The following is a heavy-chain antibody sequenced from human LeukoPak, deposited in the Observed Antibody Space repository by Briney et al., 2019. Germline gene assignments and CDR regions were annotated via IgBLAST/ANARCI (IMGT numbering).Heavy chain of an antibody. CDR3: ATIGALHRGSGNYYTFFDY. V-gene: IGHV3-7*01. J-gene: IGHJ4*02. CDR1: GFIFSSYW. CDR2: IKQDASER. D-gene: IGHD3-10*01. Sequence: GGSLRLSCAASGFIFSSYWMTWVRQAPGKGLEWVANIKQDASERYYVDSVKGRFTISRDNTKNSVFLQMDSLRAEDTAVYYCATIGALHRGSGNYYTFFDYWGQGILVTVSS.